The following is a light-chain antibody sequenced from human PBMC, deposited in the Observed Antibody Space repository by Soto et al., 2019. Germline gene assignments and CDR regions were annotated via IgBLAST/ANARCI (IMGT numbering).Light chain of an antibody. Sequence: EIVMTQSLGTLSLSPGETATLSCRASQTIGRNYLAWYQQKPGQAPRLLIYGISTRAADIPARFSGSGSGTDFTLTISSLQSEDFAVYYCQQHSKWPITFGQGTRLEIK. CDR2: GIS. V-gene: IGKV3-15*01. J-gene: IGKJ5*01. CDR1: QTIGRN. CDR3: QQHSKWPIT.